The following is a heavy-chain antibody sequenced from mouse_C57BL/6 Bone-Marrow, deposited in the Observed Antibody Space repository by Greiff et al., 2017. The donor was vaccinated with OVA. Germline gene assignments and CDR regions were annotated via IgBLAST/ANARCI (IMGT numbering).Heavy chain of an antibody. J-gene: IGHJ3*01. Sequence: DVKLVESGGGLVKPGGSLKLSCAASGFTFSSYAMSWVRQTPEKRLEWVATISDGGSYTYYPDNVKGRFTISRDNAKNNLYLQMSHLKSEDTAMYYCARDGMVRFAYWGQGTLVTVSA. D-gene: IGHD2-3*01. CDR2: ISDGGSYT. V-gene: IGHV5-4*01. CDR3: ARDGMVRFAY. CDR1: GFTFSSYA.